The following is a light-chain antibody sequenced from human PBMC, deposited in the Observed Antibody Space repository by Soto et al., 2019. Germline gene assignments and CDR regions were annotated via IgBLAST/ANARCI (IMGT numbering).Light chain of an antibody. CDR1: QNITNN. CDR3: QQYYGLPPLT. Sequence: DLQMTQSPSSLTASIGDRVTITCQASQNITNNLSWYQQKQRKAPNLLIYHASKLAKGVTSRFSGSGSGTDFSFIITSLQREDLATYYCQQYYGLPPLTFGQGTRLEIK. CDR2: HAS. J-gene: IGKJ5*01. V-gene: IGKV1-33*01.